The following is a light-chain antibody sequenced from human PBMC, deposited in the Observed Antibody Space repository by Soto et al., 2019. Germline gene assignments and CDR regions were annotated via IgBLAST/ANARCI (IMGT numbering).Light chain of an antibody. V-gene: IGKV3-20*01. CDR1: QSVSSNY. J-gene: IGKJ1*01. Sequence: EIVLTQSPGTLSLSPGERATLSCRASQSVSSNYLAWYQQKPGQAPRLLIYGASSRATGIPDRFSGSGSGTAFTLTISRLEPEDFAVYYCQQYGSSPWTFGQGTKVDIK. CDR2: GAS. CDR3: QQYGSSPWT.